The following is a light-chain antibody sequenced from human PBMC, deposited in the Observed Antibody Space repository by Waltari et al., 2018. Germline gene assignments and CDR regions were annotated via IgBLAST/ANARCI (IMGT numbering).Light chain of an antibody. J-gene: IGKJ4*01. Sequence: EIVFTQSPAALSLSPGESATLSCRASQTVDTYLAWYPQKPGQAPRLLFYDASNRATGRPARFSGGGSGTDFTLTISSLGREDFALYDCQKHSSWPRTFGGGTEVEIK. CDR3: QKHSSWPRT. V-gene: IGKV3-11*01. CDR2: DAS. CDR1: QTVDTY.